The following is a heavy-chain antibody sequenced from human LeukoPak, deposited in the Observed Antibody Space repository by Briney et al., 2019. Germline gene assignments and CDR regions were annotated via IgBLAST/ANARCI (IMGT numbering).Heavy chain of an antibody. Sequence: SETLSLTCAVSDDSFSSHYWTWIRQPPGKGLEWIGYISYIGSTNYNPSLKSRVTISIETSKNQFSLKLSSVTAADTAVYYCARDLVTVTKGFDIWGQGTMVSVSS. CDR3: ARDLVTVTKGFDI. CDR2: ISYIGST. J-gene: IGHJ3*02. V-gene: IGHV4-59*11. D-gene: IGHD4-17*01. CDR1: DDSFSSHY.